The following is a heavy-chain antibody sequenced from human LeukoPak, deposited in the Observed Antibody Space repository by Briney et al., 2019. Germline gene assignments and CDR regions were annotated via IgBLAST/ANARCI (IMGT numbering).Heavy chain of an antibody. CDR2: IYYSGST. D-gene: IGHD6-13*01. J-gene: IGHJ4*02. Sequence: SETLSPTCTVSGGSISSYYWSWIRQPPGKGLERIGYIYYSGSTNYNPSLKSRVTISVDTSKNQFSLKLSSVTAADTAVYYCARVLTSMAAANWGQGTLVTVSS. CDR1: GGSISSYY. V-gene: IGHV4-59*01. CDR3: ARVLTSMAAAN.